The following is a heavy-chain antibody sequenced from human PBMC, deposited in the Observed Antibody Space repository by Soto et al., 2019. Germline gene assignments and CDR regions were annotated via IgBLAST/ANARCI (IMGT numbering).Heavy chain of an antibody. CDR3: ARGSANLHF. D-gene: IGHD3-10*01. V-gene: IGHV4-59*08. CDR1: GGSIDTYY. Sequence: QVQLQESGPGLVKPSETLSLTCNVSGGSIDTYYWSWIRQPPGKGLEWIGYIYYSGSTNYNPSLQSRLPISVDTSSNQFSLKLNSLTAADTAVYYCARGSANLHFWGQGTLVTVSS. CDR2: IYYSGST. J-gene: IGHJ4*02.